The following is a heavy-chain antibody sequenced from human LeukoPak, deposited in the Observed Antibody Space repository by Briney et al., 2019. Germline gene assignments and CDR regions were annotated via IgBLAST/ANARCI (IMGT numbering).Heavy chain of an antibody. Sequence: ASVKVSCKASGYTFTSYGISWVRQAAGQGREWMGWMNPNSGNTGYVQKFQGRVTMTRNTSKNTAYLELSGLRSEDTAVYYCARIGDIVYGTWSYRDWFDPWGQGTLVTVSS. CDR2: MNPNSGNT. V-gene: IGHV1-8*02. CDR3: ARIGDIVYGTWSYRDWFDP. D-gene: IGHD3-10*01. CDR1: GYTFTSYG. J-gene: IGHJ5*02.